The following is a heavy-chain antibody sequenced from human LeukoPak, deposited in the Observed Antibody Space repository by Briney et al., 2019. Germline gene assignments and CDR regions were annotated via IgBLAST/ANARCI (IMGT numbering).Heavy chain of an antibody. CDR3: AREYDGSGYSLDY. V-gene: IGHV4-4*07. Sequence: SETLSLTCAVYSGSLGGYYWSWIRQPAGKGLEWIGRIYTSGSTNYNPALKSRVTMSVDTSKNQFSLKLSSVTAAETAVYYCAREYDGSGYSLDYWGQGTLVTVSS. CDR2: IYTSGST. J-gene: IGHJ4*02. CDR1: SGSLGGYY. D-gene: IGHD3-22*01.